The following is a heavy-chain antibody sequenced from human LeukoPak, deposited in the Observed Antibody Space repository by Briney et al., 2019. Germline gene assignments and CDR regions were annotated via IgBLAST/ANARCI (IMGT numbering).Heavy chain of an antibody. J-gene: IGHJ4*02. CDR2: ISTSDNT. Sequence: GGSLRLSCTASGVTFSNYAMNWVRQAPGQGLEWVSLISTSDNTHYADSVKGRFTISRDISKNTLYLQMNSLRAEDTAVYYCAKDLDSTGYFYGGDNWGQGTLVTVSS. CDR1: GVTFSNYA. D-gene: IGHD3-22*01. V-gene: IGHV3-23*01. CDR3: AKDLDSTGYFYGGDN.